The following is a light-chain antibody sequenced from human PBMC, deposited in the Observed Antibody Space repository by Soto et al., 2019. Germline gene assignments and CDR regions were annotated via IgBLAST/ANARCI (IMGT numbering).Light chain of an antibody. CDR1: QSVLYSSTNKNY. V-gene: IGKV4-1*01. CDR3: QQYYSTPHT. J-gene: IGKJ4*01. CDR2: WAS. Sequence: DIVMTQSPDSLAVSLGERATINCKSSQSVLYSSTNKNYLAWYQQKPGQPPNLLIYWASTRESGVPDRFSGSGSGTDFTLTISSLQAEDVAIYYCQQYYSTPHTFGGGTKVEIK.